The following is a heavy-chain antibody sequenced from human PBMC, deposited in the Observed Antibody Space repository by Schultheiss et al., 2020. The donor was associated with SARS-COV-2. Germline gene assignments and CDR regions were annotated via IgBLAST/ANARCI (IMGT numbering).Heavy chain of an antibody. CDR1: GYSFTSYW. CDR3: ARSRGSQGGYYYYGMDV. D-gene: IGHD3-10*01. CDR2: IYPGDSDT. Sequence: GGSLRLSCKGSGYSFTSYWIGWVRQMPGKGLEWMGIIYPGDSDTRYSPSFQGQVTISADKSISTAYLQWSSLKASDTAMYYCARSRGSQGGYYYYGMDVWGQGTTVTVSS. J-gene: IGHJ6*02. V-gene: IGHV5-51*01.